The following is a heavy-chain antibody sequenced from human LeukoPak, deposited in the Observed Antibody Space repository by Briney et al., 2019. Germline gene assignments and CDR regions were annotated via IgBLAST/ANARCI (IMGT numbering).Heavy chain of an antibody. CDR3: ARAPDSSGYYTNFDY. V-gene: IGHV3-20*04. D-gene: IGHD3-22*01. J-gene: IGHJ4*02. Sequence: PGGSLRLSCAGSGFTLSSYWMHWVRQAPGKGLEWVSGINWNGGSTGYADSVKGRFTISRDNAKNSLYLQMNSLRAEDTALYYCARAPDSSGYYTNFDYWGQGTLVTVSS. CDR2: INWNGGST. CDR1: GFTLSSYW.